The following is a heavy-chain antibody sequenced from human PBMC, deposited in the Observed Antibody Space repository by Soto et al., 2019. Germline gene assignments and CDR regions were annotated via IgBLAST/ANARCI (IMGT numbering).Heavy chain of an antibody. J-gene: IGHJ3*01. V-gene: IGHV3-23*01. CDR2: ISGSGDRT. D-gene: IGHD2-21*02. Sequence: GALRLSCAASGITLSSYAMSWVRQAPGKGLEWVSSISGSGDRTYYADSVRGRFTISRDNAKNTLYLQMNSLRAEDTAVYYCARGDRGAFDLWGQGTMVTVSS. CDR1: GITLSSYA. CDR3: ARGDRGAFDL.